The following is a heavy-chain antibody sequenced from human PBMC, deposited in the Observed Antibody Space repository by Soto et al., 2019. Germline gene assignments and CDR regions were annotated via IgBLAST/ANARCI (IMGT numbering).Heavy chain of an antibody. CDR3: ARGYSGYDQRYGMDV. Sequence: QVHLVQSGAEVKKPGASVKVSCEASGYTFTSYDINWVRQATGQGLEWMGWMNPSSDNTAYAQKFQGRVVKTRNAAISTAYMELSSLRSEDTAVYYCARGYSGYDQRYGMDVWGQGTTVTVSS. CDR2: MNPSSDNT. D-gene: IGHD5-12*01. J-gene: IGHJ6*02. V-gene: IGHV1-8*01. CDR1: GYTFTSYD.